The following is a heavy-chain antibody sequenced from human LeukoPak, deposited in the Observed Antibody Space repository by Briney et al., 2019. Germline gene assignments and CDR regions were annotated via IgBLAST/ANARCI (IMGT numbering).Heavy chain of an antibody. V-gene: IGHV4-34*01. CDR2: INHSGST. D-gene: IGHD6-25*01. CDR1: GGSFSGYY. Sequence: SETLSLTCAVYGGSFSGYYWSWIRQPPGKGLEWIGEINHSGSTNYNPSLESRVTISVDTSKNQFSLKLSSVTAADTAVYYCAREVSSGPFDWFDPWGQGTLVTVSS. CDR3: AREVSSGPFDWFDP. J-gene: IGHJ5*02.